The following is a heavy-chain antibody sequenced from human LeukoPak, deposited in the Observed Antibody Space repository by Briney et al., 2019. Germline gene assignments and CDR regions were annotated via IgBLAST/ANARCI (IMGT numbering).Heavy chain of an antibody. Sequence: ASVKVSCKASGYTFTGYYMHWVRQAPGQGLEWMGWINPNSGGTNYAQKFQGRVTMTRDTSISTAYMELSRLRSDDTAVYYCAREAAVEMATASFGPWGQGTLVTVSS. J-gene: IGHJ5*02. CDR2: INPNSGGT. V-gene: IGHV1-2*02. CDR1: GYTFTGYY. D-gene: IGHD5-24*01. CDR3: AREAAVEMATASFGP.